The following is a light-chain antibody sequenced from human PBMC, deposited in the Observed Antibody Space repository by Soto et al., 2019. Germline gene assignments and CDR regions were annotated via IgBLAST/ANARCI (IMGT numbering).Light chain of an antibody. V-gene: IGLV2-23*01. CDR2: EGN. J-gene: IGLJ3*02. Sequence: QSALTQPASVSGSPGQSVTISCTVTSRDVGSYNVVSWYQHHPGKAPKLIIYEGNKRPSGVTNRFSGSRSGNTASLTISGLQAEDEADYYCCSYAGIPTHWVFGGGTKVTVL. CDR3: CSYAGIPTHWV. CDR1: SRDVGSYNV.